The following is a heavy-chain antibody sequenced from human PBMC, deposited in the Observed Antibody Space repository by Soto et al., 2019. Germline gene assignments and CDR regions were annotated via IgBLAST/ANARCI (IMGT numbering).Heavy chain of an antibody. CDR1: GGTFSSYT. CDR2: IIPILGIA. Sequence: SVKVSCKASGGTFSSYTISWVRQAPGQGLEWMGRIIPILGIANYAQKFQGRVTITADKSTSTAYMELSSLRSEYTAVYYCARGSSSTPRRDAFDIWGQGTMVTVSS. CDR3: ARGSSSTPRRDAFDI. D-gene: IGHD6-6*01. J-gene: IGHJ3*02. V-gene: IGHV1-69*02.